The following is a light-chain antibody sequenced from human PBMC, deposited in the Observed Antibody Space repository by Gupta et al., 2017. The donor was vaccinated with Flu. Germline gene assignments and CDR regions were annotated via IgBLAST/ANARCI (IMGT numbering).Light chain of an antibody. CDR3: QQRSNWPKK. J-gene: IGKJ1*01. CDR2: DAS. CDR1: QSVRSS. V-gene: IGKV3-11*02. Sequence: EIVLTQSPSTLSLSPGETATLTCRASQSVRSSLAWYQQKPGQAPRLLIYDASNSATGIPARFSGSGSGRAFTLTIISRVPEDFAVYYCQQRSNWPKKFGQGTKLEIK.